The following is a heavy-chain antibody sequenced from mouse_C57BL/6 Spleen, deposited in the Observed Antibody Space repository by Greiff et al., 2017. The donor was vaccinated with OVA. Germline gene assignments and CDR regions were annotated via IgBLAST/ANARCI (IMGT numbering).Heavy chain of an antibody. J-gene: IGHJ3*01. CDR2: ISYSGST. CDR3: ARVGDYDWFAY. D-gene: IGHD2-4*01. Sequence: VQLQQSGPGMVKPSQSLSLTCTVTGYSITSGYDWHWIRHFPGNKLEWMGYISYSGSTNYNPSLKSRISITHDTSKNHFFLKLNSVTTEDTATDYCARVGDYDWFAYWGQGTLVTVSA. V-gene: IGHV3-1*01. CDR1: GYSITSGYD.